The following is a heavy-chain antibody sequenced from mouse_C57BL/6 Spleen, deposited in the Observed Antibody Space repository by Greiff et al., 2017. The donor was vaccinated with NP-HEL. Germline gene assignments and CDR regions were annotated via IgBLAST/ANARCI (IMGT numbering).Heavy chain of an antibody. Sequence: VQLQQPGAELVKPGASVKLSCKASGYTFTSYWMHWVKQRPGQGLEWIGMIHPNSGSTNYNEKFKSKATLTVDKSSSTAYMQLSSLTSEDSAGYYCARRDYGSSYEYFDVWGTGTTVTVSS. J-gene: IGHJ1*03. CDR1: GYTFTSYW. V-gene: IGHV1-64*01. CDR3: ARRDYGSSYEYFDV. D-gene: IGHD1-1*01. CDR2: IHPNSGST.